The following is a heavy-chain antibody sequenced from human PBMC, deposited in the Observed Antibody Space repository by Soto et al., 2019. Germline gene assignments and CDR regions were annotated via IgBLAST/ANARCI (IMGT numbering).Heavy chain of an antibody. J-gene: IGHJ4*02. CDR2: IYYSGST. CDR1: GGSISSGGYY. CDR3: ARGQGGDSSGYYFDY. Sequence: QVQLQESGPGLVKPSQTLSLTCTVSGGSISSGGYYWSWIRQHPGKGLEWIGYIYYSGSTYYNPSLKSRVTISVDTSKNQFALKLGSVTAADTAVYYCARGQGGDSSGYYFDYWGQGTLVTVSA. D-gene: IGHD3-22*01. V-gene: IGHV4-31*03.